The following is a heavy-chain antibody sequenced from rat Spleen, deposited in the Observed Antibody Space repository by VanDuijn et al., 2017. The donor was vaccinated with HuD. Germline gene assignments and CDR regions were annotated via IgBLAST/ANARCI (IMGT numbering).Heavy chain of an antibody. CDR1: GFTFSNYG. V-gene: IGHV5S13*01. D-gene: IGHD1-12*02. CDR3: ARRGLYDGSYYWYFDF. J-gene: IGHJ1*01. CDR2: ISTGGGNT. Sequence: EVQLVESGGGLVQPGRSLKLSCAASGFTFSNYGMAWVRQTPTKGLEWVASISTGGGNTYYRDSVKGRFTISRDNAKSTLYLQMDSLRSEDTATYYCARRGLYDGSYYWYFDFWGPGTMVTVSS.